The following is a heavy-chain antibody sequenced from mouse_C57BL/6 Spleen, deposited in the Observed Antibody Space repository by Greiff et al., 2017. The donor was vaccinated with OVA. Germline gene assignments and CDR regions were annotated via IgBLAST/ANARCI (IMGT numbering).Heavy chain of an antibody. CDR2: INPSSGYT. V-gene: IGHV1-4*01. D-gene: IGHD1-1*01. CDR3: ARWGYYGSSHYAMDY. J-gene: IGHJ4*01. Sequence: QVQLQQSGAELARPGASVTMSCKASGSTFTSYTMHWVKQRPGQGLEWIGYINPSSGYTKYNQKFKDQATLTADKSSSTAYMQLSSLRSDDSAVYYCARWGYYGSSHYAMDYWGQGTSVTVSS. CDR1: GSTFTSYT.